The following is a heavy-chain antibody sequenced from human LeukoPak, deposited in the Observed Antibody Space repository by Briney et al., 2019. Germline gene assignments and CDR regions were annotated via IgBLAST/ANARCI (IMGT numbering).Heavy chain of an antibody. J-gene: IGHJ6*04. CDR3: ARELCSSTSCHRMDV. CDR2: INPNSGGT. Sequence: GASVKVSCKASGYTFTGYYMHWVRQAPGQGLEWMGWINPNSGGTNYAQKFQGRVTMTRDTSISTAYVELSRLRSDDTAVYYCARELCSSTSCHRMDVWGKGTTVTVSS. CDR1: GYTFTGYY. D-gene: IGHD2-2*01. V-gene: IGHV1-2*02.